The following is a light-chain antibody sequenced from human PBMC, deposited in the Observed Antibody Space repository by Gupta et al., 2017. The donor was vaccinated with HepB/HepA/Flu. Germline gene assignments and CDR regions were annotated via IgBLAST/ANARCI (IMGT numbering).Light chain of an antibody. V-gene: IGLV4-60*02. CDR2: LEGSGSY. CDR1: SGHSSYI. CDR3: ETLYINTHGGV. J-gene: IGLJ2*01. Sequence: HPVLTHSSSASASLGSSVKLTCTLISGHSSYIFAWHQQQPGKAPRYLIKLEGSGSYKKGSGVPDRFSDASSVADHYLTISDLLDDDEADYYCETLYINTHGGVFGLGTKLTVL.